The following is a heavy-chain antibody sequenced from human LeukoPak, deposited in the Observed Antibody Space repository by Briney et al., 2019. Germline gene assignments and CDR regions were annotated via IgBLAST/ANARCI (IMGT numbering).Heavy chain of an antibody. J-gene: IGHJ4*02. Sequence: GGSLRLSCAASGFTFSSYGMHWVRQAPGKGLEWVAFIRYGGSNKYYADSVKGRFTISRDNSKNTLYLQMNSLRAEDTAVYYCAKDRDVDIVATITGIDYWGQGTLVTVSS. V-gene: IGHV3-30*02. D-gene: IGHD5-12*01. CDR3: AKDRDVDIVATITGIDY. CDR2: IRYGGSNK. CDR1: GFTFSSYG.